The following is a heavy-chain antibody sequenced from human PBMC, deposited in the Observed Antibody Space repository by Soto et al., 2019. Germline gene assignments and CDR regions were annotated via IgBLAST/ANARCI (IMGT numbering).Heavy chain of an antibody. Sequence: GGSLRLSCTASGFNTRFYSMSWVRQTPGKGLEWVAALSRSGGATYYADSVRGRFTISRDASKDTLFLQMSNLRAEDTALYYCSKGEMSTIRNSFDPWGQGTLVNVS. CDR1: GFNTRFYS. J-gene: IGHJ5*02. CDR3: SKGEMSTIRNSFDP. D-gene: IGHD1-7*01. V-gene: IGHV3-23*01. CDR2: LSRSGGAT.